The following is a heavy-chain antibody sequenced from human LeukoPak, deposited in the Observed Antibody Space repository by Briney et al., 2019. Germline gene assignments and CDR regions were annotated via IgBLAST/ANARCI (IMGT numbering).Heavy chain of an antibody. D-gene: IGHD3-22*01. CDR1: GFTFSNYA. Sequence: GGSLRLSCEASGFTFSNYAMSRVRQAPGKGLEWVSSISRGSDHIFYADSMKGRFTISRDNAKNSLYLQMNSLGAEDTAVYYCARPYDTRGYFPDYWGQGTLVTVSS. V-gene: IGHV3-21*01. CDR3: ARPYDTRGYFPDY. CDR2: ISRGSDHI. J-gene: IGHJ4*02.